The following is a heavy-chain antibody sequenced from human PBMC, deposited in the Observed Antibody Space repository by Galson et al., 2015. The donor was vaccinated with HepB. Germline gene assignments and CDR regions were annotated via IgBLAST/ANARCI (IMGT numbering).Heavy chain of an antibody. V-gene: IGHV3-49*03. CDR2: IRSKAYGGTT. D-gene: IGHD3-16*01. CDR1: GFTFGDYA. J-gene: IGHJ5*02. CDR3: TRGDYDYIWEKGGFDP. Sequence: SLRLSCAASGFTFGDYAMSWFCQAPGKGLEWVGFIRSKAYGGTTEYAASVKGRFTISRDDSKSIAYLQMNSLKTEDTAVYYCTRGDYDYIWEKGGFDPWGQGTLVTVSS.